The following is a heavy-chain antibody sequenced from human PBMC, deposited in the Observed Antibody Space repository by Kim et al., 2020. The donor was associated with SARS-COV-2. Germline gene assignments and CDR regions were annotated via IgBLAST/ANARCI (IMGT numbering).Heavy chain of an antibody. CDR2: IYPGDSDT. J-gene: IGHJ6*02. CDR3: ARHVGCSVGSCSRNHYFYGMDV. D-gene: IGHD2-15*01. CDR1: GYSFTNYW. V-gene: IGHV5-51*01. Sequence: GESLKISCKGSGYSFTNYWIAWVRQMPGKGLEWMGIIYPGDSDTRYTPSFEGQVTISADKSISTAYLQWSSLKASDTAMYYCARHVGCSVGSCSRNHYFYGMDVWGQGTTVTVAS.